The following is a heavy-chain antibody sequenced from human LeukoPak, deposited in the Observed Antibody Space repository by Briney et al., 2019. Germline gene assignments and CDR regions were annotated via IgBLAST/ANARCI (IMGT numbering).Heavy chain of an antibody. J-gene: IGHJ4*02. D-gene: IGHD3-10*01. CDR2: INPANGDT. CDR1: RYTFTRYP. Sequence: ASVKVSCKASRYTFTRYPIHWVRQAPGQRLEWMGWINPANGDTGYSKKFQGRVTITRDTSASTAYMELSSLSSEDTALYYCARKDYFGSGIYFFDYWGQGALVTVSS. V-gene: IGHV1-3*01. CDR3: ARKDYFGSGIYFFDY.